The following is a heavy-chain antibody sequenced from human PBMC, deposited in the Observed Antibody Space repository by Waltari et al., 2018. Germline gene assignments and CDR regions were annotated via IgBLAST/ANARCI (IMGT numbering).Heavy chain of an antibody. CDR1: GFTFSSYG. CDR2: IRYDGSNK. CDR3: ALIDSSGWDAFDI. D-gene: IGHD3-22*01. Sequence: QVQLVESGGGVVQPGGSLRLSCAASGFTFSSYGMHWVRQAPGKGLEWVAFIRYDGSNKYYADSVKGRFTISRDNSKNTLYLQMNSLRAEDTAVYYCALIDSSGWDAFDIWGQGTMVTVSS. J-gene: IGHJ3*02. V-gene: IGHV3-30*02.